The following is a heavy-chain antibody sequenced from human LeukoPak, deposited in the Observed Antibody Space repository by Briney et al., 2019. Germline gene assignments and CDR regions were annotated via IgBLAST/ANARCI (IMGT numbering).Heavy chain of an antibody. D-gene: IGHD3-22*01. CDR1: GFTFSSYG. J-gene: IGHJ4*02. V-gene: IGHV3-30*02. Sequence: PGGSLRLSCAASGFTFSSYGMHWVRQAPGKGLEWVAFIRYDGSNKYYADSVKGRFTISRDNSKNTLYLQMNSLRAEDTAVYYCAKSGHYHDSSGYYPGYWGQGTLVTVSS. CDR3: AKSGHYHDSSGYYPGY. CDR2: IRYDGSNK.